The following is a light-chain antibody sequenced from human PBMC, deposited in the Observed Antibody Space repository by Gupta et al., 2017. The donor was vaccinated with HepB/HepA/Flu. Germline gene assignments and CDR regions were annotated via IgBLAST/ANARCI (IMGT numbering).Light chain of an antibody. Sequence: QIVVTQEPSLSVSPGGTVTLTCGLSSGSVSTKNYPSWHQQTPGQSPRTLIYDTNTRSSGVPDRFSGPILGNTAALTITGAQAEDESDYYCVVHINDAMLVFGGGTKLTVL. CDR3: VVHINDAMLV. V-gene: IGLV8-61*01. J-gene: IGLJ3*02. CDR1: SGSVSTKNY. CDR2: DTN.